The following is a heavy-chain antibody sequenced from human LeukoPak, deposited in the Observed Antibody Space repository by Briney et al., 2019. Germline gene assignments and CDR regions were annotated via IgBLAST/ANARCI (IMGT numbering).Heavy chain of an antibody. V-gene: IGHV3-15*01. D-gene: IGHD2-2*02. CDR3: TTGSRGSSYS. J-gene: IGHJ4*02. CDR1: GFSFSNAW. CDR2: IKSKTDGGTT. Sequence: PGGSLRLSCAASGFSFSNAWMTWVRQAPGKGPEWLGRIKSKTDGGTTDYAAPVKGRFTISRDDSKNTLYLQMNSLKTEDTAVYYCTTGSRGSSYSWGQGTLVTVSS.